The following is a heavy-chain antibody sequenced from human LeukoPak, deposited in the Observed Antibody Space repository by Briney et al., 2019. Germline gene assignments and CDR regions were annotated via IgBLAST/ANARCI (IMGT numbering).Heavy chain of an antibody. CDR2: SNAGNGNT. CDR1: GYTFTSYA. J-gene: IGHJ4*02. CDR3: ARGIGNYDFWSGYFGNDISYFDY. V-gene: IGHV1-3*02. D-gene: IGHD3-3*01. Sequence: ASVKVSCKASGYTFTSYAMHWVRQAPGQRLEWMGWSNAGNGNTKYSQEFQGRVTITRDTSASTAYMELSSLRSEDMAVYYCARGIGNYDFWSGYFGNDISYFDYWGQGTLVTVSS.